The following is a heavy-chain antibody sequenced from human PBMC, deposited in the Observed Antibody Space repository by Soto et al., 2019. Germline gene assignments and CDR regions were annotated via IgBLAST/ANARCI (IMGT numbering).Heavy chain of an antibody. CDR1: GFTVSSNY. Sequence: EVQLVESGGGLVQPGGSLRLSCAASGFTVSSNYMSWVRQAPGKGLEWVSVIYSGGSTYYADSVKGRFTISRDNSKNTLYLQMNSLRAEDTAVYYCARDGVYYYGSGTHSDAFDIWGQGTMVTVSS. J-gene: IGHJ3*02. CDR3: ARDGVYYYGSGTHSDAFDI. V-gene: IGHV3-66*01. CDR2: IYSGGST. D-gene: IGHD3-10*01.